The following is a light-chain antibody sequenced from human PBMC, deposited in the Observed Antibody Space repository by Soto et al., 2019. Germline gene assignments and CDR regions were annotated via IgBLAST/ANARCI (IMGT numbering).Light chain of an antibody. J-gene: IGLJ2*01. CDR3: SSYRRTTFPHVV. Sequence: QSALTQPASVSGSPGQSITISCTGTSSDIGADDFVSWYQHHPDKTPKLIIFEVTYRPTGISHRFSASKSGHTASLTISRLEAEDEAIYYCSSYRRTTFPHVVFGGGTKVTVL. CDR2: EVT. CDR1: SSDIGADDF. V-gene: IGLV2-14*01.